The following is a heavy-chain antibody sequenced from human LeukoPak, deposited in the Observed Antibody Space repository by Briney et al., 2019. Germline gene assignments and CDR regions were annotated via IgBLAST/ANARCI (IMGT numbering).Heavy chain of an antibody. Sequence: PSETLSLTCTVSGGSISSSSYYWGWIRQPPGKGLECIESIYYSGSTYYNPSLKSRVTISVDTSKNQFSLKLSSVTAADTAVYYCARHSLQLERRRLENWFDPWGQGTLATVSS. V-gene: IGHV4-39*01. CDR3: ARHSLQLERRRLENWFDP. D-gene: IGHD1-1*01. CDR1: GGSISSSSYY. J-gene: IGHJ5*02. CDR2: IYYSGST.